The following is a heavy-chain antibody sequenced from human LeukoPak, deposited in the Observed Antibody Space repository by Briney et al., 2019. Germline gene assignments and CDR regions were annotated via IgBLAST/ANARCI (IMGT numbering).Heavy chain of an antibody. V-gene: IGHV3-23*01. CDR1: GLTFSSYA. J-gene: IGHJ4*02. D-gene: IGHD4-23*01. Sequence: RGSLRLSCEASGLTFSSYALSWVRHAPGKGLAWISVISSSADSTYYADSVKGRFTISRDNSKNTLYLQMNNLRAEDTAVYYCAKPLEKYTYGGNFDYWGQGLLVTVSS. CDR3: AKPLEKYTYGGNFDY. CDR2: ISSSADST.